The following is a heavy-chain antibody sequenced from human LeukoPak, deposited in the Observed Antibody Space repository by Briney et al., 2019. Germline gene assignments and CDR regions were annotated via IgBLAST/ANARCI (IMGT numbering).Heavy chain of an antibody. Sequence: GGSLRLSCAASGFSFSNYGMHWVRQAPGKGLEWVAVFWFDGSNSYYADSVKGRFTISRDESKNTLYLQMSSLRAEDTAVYYCAKDVGRGWDYLDSWGQGSLVTVSS. CDR1: GFSFSNYG. CDR2: FWFDGSNS. D-gene: IGHD1-26*01. CDR3: AKDVGRGWDYLDS. J-gene: IGHJ4*02. V-gene: IGHV3-33*03.